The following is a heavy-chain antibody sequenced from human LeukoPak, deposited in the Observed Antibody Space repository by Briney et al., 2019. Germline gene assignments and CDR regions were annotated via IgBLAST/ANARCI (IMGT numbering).Heavy chain of an antibody. Sequence: GGSLRLSCAASEFTFNSYAMHWVRQAPGKGLEWVSYISSSGSTIYYADSVKGRFTISRDNAKNSLYLQMNSLRAEDTAVYYCARGGYCSSTSCYGAFDIWGQGTMVTVSS. V-gene: IGHV3-48*03. CDR3: ARGGYCSSTSCYGAFDI. J-gene: IGHJ3*02. D-gene: IGHD2-2*01. CDR2: ISSSGSTI. CDR1: EFTFNSYA.